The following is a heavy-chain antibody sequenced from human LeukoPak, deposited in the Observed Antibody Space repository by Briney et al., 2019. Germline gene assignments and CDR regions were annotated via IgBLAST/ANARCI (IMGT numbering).Heavy chain of an antibody. CDR3: ARFTPDEYYDSSGYYSNWFDN. Sequence: TSGTLSLTCAVSGGSTSSSSWWSWVRQPPGKGLEWIGENYHSGVIYYNPSLKSRVTISVDKSKNQFSLKLRSVTAADTAVYYFARFTPDEYYDSSGYYSNWFDNWGQGTLVTVS. D-gene: IGHD3-22*01. CDR2: NYHSGVI. J-gene: IGHJ5*02. V-gene: IGHV4-4*02. CDR1: GGSTSSSSW.